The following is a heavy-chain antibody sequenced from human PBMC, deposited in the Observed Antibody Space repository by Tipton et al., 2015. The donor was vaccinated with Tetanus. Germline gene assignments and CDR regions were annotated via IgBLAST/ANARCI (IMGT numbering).Heavy chain of an antibody. J-gene: IGHJ4*02. Sequence: PGLVKPSETLSLTCSVSGASITSDEYYWSWIRQSPGRGLESIGYVLNSGKTYYHPSLRRRVIISLDRSKSQFSLKLTSVTAADTAVYFCARGLPREPFYFDYWGQGKQVIVSS. CDR1: GASITSDEYY. CDR2: VLNSGKT. V-gene: IGHV4-30-4*01. CDR3: ARGLPREPFYFDY. D-gene: IGHD1-26*01.